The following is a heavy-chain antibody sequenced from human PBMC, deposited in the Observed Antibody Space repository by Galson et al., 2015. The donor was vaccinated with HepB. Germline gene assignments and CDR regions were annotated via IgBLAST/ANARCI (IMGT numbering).Heavy chain of an antibody. CDR1: GFTLSNAR. D-gene: IGHD2-8*01. J-gene: IGHJ4*02. Sequence: SLRLSCAASGFTLSNARMNWVRQAPGKGLEWVGRIYSKTDGDKADCAPPVKGRFTVSRDDSKSTLYLQMDSLKSEDTAVYYCTGGSCANGVCPSGDHYYWGQGILVAVSS. CDR3: TGGSCANGVCPSGDHYY. CDR2: IYSKTDGDKA. V-gene: IGHV3-15*07.